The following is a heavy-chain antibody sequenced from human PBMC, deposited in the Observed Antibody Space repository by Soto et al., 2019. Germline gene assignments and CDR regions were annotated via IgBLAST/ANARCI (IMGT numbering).Heavy chain of an antibody. CDR3: VRARSTDSRPDY. J-gene: IGHJ4*02. CDR1: GFTFSLYS. CDR2: ITSSSSYI. Sequence: GGSLRLSCAASGFTFSLYSMVWVRQAPGKGLEWVASITSSSSYIYYEDSLKGRFTISRDNATNILFLQLNSLRAEDTAVYFCVRARSTDSRPDYWGQGTLVTVSS. D-gene: IGHD3-22*01. V-gene: IGHV3-21*01.